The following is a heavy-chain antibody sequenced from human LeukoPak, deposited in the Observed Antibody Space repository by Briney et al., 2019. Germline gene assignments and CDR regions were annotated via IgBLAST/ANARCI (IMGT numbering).Heavy chain of an antibody. CDR2: ISSSSSYI. V-gene: IGHV3-21*01. D-gene: IGHD3-10*01. CDR1: GFTFSSYS. CDR3: ARDRRVGQVRGVIKGGGGPDDY. J-gene: IGHJ4*02. Sequence: KPGGSLRLSCAASGFTFSSYSMNWVRQAPGKGLEWVSSISSSSSYIYYADSVKGRFTISRDNAKNSLYLQMNSLRAEDTAVYYCARDRRVGQVRGVIKGGGGPDDYWGQGTLVTVSS.